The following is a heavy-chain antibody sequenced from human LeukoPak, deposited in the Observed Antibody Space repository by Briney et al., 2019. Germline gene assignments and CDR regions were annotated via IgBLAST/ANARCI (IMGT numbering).Heavy chain of an antibody. CDR3: ARLLSGAGDGYNPFDY. CDR2: IYYSGST. CDR1: GGSISSSSYY. D-gene: IGHD5-24*01. Sequence: SETLSLTCTVSGGSISSSSYYWGWIRQPPGKGLEWIGSIYYSGSTYYNPSLKSRVTISVDTSKNQFSLKLSSVTAADTAVYYCARLLSGAGDGYNPFDYWGQGTLVTVSS. V-gene: IGHV4-39*07. J-gene: IGHJ4*02.